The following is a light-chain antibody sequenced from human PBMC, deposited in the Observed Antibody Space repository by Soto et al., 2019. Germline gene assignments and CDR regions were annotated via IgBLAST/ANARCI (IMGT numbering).Light chain of an antibody. CDR3: QQYNSYWT. CDR1: QGIRSE. J-gene: IGKJ1*01. V-gene: IGKV1-13*02. CDR2: DAS. Sequence: AIQMTQSPSSLSASVGDRVTITCRASQGIRSELGWYQQKPGKAPKLLIYDASSLESGVPSRFSGSGSGTEFTLTISSLQPDDFATYYCQQYNSYWTFGQGTKVDIK.